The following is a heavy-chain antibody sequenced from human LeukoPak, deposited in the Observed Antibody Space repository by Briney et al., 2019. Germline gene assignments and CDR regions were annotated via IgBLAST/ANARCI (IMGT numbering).Heavy chain of an antibody. J-gene: IGHJ4*02. CDR3: ATYRQVLLPFES. CDR1: GFTFSTFA. V-gene: IGHV3-23*01. D-gene: IGHD2-8*02. Sequence: GGSLRLSCAASGFTFSTFAMIWVRQPPGKGLEWASSIFPSGGEIHYADSVRGRFTISRDNSKSTLSLQMNSLRAEDTAIYYCATYRQVLLPFESWGQGTLVTVSS. CDR2: IFPSGGEI.